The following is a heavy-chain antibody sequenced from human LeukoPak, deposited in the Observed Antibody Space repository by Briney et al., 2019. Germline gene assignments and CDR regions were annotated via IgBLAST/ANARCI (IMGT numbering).Heavy chain of an antibody. Sequence: GGSLRLSCAASGFTFSSYAMHWVRQAPGKGLEWVAVISYDGSNKYYADSVKGRFTISRDNSKNTPYLQMNSLRAEDTAVYYCARDHSSGWYYFDYWGQGTLVTVSS. CDR1: GFTFSSYA. V-gene: IGHV3-30*04. D-gene: IGHD6-19*01. J-gene: IGHJ4*02. CDR2: ISYDGSNK. CDR3: ARDHSSGWYYFDY.